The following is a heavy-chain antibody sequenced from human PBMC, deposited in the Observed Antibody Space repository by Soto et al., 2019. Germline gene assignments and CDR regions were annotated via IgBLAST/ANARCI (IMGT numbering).Heavy chain of an antibody. CDR3: TGRAPGSYGSIDY. V-gene: IGHV3-73*01. Sequence: GGSLRLSCAASGFTFSGSAMHWVRQASGKGLEWVGRIRSKANSYATAYAASVKGRFTISRDDSKNTAYLQMNSLKTEDTAVYYCTGRAPGSYGSIDYWGQGTLVTVSS. CDR2: IRSKANSYAT. CDR1: GFTFSGSA. D-gene: IGHD3-10*01. J-gene: IGHJ4*02.